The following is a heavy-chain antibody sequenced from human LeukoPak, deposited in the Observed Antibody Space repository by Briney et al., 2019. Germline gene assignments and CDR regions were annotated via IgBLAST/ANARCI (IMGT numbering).Heavy chain of an antibody. Sequence: GGSLRLSCAASGFTFNSYWMNWVRQAPGKGLEWVAVISYDGSNKYYADSVKGRFTISRDNSKNTLYLQMNSLRAEDTAVYYCAKAVIESNYYFDYWGQGTLVTVSS. CDR2: ISYDGSNK. CDR3: AKAVIESNYYFDY. D-gene: IGHD5-24*01. CDR1: GFTFNSYW. V-gene: IGHV3-30*18. J-gene: IGHJ4*02.